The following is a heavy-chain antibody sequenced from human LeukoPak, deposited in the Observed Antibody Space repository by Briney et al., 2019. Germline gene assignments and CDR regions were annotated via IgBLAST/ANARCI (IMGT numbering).Heavy chain of an antibody. J-gene: IGHJ4*02. Sequence: GGSLRLSCAASGFTFSSYEMNWVRQAPGEGLEWVSYISSSGSTIYYAVSVKPRFTISRDNAKNSLYLQANSLSVEDTAVYYCPREWQWLVPFDYWGQGTLVTVSS. CDR1: GFTFSSYE. V-gene: IGHV3-48*03. D-gene: IGHD6-19*01. CDR3: PREWQWLVPFDY. CDR2: ISSSGSTI.